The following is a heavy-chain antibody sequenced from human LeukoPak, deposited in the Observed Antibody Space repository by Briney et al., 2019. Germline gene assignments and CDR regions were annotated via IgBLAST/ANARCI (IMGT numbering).Heavy chain of an antibody. CDR3: ARGHSGYGFDY. CDR1: GFTFSSYS. CDR2: ISSSSSTI. J-gene: IGHJ4*02. D-gene: IGHD5-12*01. Sequence: GGSLRLSCAASGFTFSSYSMNWVRQAPGKGLEWVSYISSSSSTIYYADSVKGRFTISRDNAKNSLYLQMNSLRAEDTAVYYCARGHSGYGFDYWGQGTLVTVSS. V-gene: IGHV3-48*04.